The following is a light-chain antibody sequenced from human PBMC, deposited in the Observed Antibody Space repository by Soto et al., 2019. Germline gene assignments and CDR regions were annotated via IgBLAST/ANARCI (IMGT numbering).Light chain of an antibody. CDR2: AAS. J-gene: IGKJ1*01. V-gene: IGKV1-6*01. CDR1: QAIRND. Sequence: AIQMTQSPSSLSASIGDRVTISCRASQAIRNDLAWYQQKPWKAPKLLIYAASSLPSGVPSRFSGSGSGTDFTFTISSLQPEDFATYYCLQDYTYPWTFGQGTKVEIK. CDR3: LQDYTYPWT.